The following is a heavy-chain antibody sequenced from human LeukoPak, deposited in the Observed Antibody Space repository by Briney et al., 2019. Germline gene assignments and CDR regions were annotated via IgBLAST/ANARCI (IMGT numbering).Heavy chain of an antibody. Sequence: PSETLSLTCAVYGGSFSGYYWSWIRQPPGKGLEWIGEINHSGSTNYNPSLKSRVTISVDTSKNQFSLKLSSVTAADTAVYYCARDGSSWSRLVPNASGWFDPWGQGTLVTVSS. D-gene: IGHD6-13*01. CDR2: INHSGST. CDR3: ARDGSSWSRLVPNASGWFDP. CDR1: GGSFSGYY. J-gene: IGHJ5*02. V-gene: IGHV4-34*01.